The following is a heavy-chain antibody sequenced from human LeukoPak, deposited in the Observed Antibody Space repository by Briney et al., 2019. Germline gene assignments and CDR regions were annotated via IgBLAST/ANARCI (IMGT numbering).Heavy chain of an antibody. Sequence: XCKASGGTFSSYGIXWVRQAPGQGLEXMGGIIPIFGTAKYAQKFQGRVTITTDESTSTAYMALSILRSEDTAVYYSAREYCSGGSCYPNWFDPWGQGTLVTVSS. J-gene: IGHJ5*02. CDR1: GGTFSSYG. D-gene: IGHD2-15*01. V-gene: IGHV1-69*05. CDR3: AREYCSGGSCYPNWFDP. CDR2: IIPIFGTA.